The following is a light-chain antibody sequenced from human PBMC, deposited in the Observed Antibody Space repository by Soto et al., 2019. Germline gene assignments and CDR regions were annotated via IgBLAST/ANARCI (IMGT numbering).Light chain of an antibody. CDR1: SSDIGAYNY. CDR3: ISYVSSGTYV. J-gene: IGLJ1*01. CDR2: DVN. V-gene: IGLV2-14*03. Sequence: QSAMTQPASVSGSPGQSIAISCTGTSSDIGAYNYVSGYQQHPDKAPKLMIFDVNNRPSGVSDRFSGSKSGNTASLTISGLQAEDEADYYCISYVSSGTYVFGTGTKLTVL.